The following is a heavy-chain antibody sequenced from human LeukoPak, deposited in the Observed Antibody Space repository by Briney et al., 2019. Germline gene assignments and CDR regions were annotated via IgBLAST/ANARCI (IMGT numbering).Heavy chain of an antibody. CDR1: GFTFSSYS. V-gene: IGHV3-33*08. CDR3: ARDLSAAFDF. Sequence: GGSLRLSCAASGFTFSSYSMNWVRQAPGKGLEWVARLVYDARSDYANSVKGRFSISRDDSKNTPFLDMSNLRVEDTALYYCARDLSAAFDFWGQGVLVTVSS. CDR2: LVYDARS. J-gene: IGHJ4*02. D-gene: IGHD6-25*01.